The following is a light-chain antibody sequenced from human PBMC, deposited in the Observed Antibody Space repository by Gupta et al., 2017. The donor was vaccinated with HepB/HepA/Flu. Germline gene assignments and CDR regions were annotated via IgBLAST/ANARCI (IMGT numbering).Light chain of an antibody. CDR3: QSYDSSLSGYGV. Sequence: QSVLTQPPSVSGAPGQRVTIPCTGSSSHIGAGYNVHWYHQLPGTAPHLLIFGNSNRPSGVPDRFSGSKPGTSASLAITGLQAEDEADYYCQSYDSSLSGYGVFGGGTKLTVL. CDR2: GNS. J-gene: IGLJ2*01. V-gene: IGLV1-40*01. CDR1: SSHIGAGYN.